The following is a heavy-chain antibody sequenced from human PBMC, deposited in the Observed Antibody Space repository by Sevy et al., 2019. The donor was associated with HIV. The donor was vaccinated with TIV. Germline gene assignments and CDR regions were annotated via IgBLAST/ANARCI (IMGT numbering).Heavy chain of an antibody. CDR1: GYTFTGYY. CDR2: IDPNSGGT. CDR3: SRSVYGSRTYLNDY. V-gene: IGHV1-2*02. Sequence: GPVKVSCKASGYTFTGYYIHWVRQAPGEGLEWMGWIDPNSGGTNYAQKFQGRVTMSTDTSISTAYMELSRLRSDDTAVYYCSRSVYGSRTYLNDYWGQGTLVTVSS. D-gene: IGHD3-10*01. J-gene: IGHJ4*02.